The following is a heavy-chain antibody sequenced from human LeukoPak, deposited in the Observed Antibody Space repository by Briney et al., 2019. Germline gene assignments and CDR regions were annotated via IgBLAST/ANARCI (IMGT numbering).Heavy chain of an antibody. V-gene: IGHV1-18*01. CDR1: GYTFSSYG. D-gene: IGHD1-7*01. J-gene: IGHJ6*03. Sequence: ASVKVSCKASGYTFSSYGISWVRQAPGKGLEWVGRISDYNGNTNYAQKLQGRVTMTTDKSTSTAYMELRSLRSDDTAVYYCARAGTTWDYYYYYMDVWGKGTSVTVSS. CDR3: ARAGTTWDYYYYYMDV. CDR2: ISDYNGNT.